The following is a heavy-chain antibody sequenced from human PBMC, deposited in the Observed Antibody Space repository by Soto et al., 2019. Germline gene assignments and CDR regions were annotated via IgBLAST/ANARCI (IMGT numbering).Heavy chain of an antibody. V-gene: IGHV5-10-1*01. CDR2: IDPSDSYT. Sequence: PRASLKISCTGSGYSFTRYWISWVRQMPGKGLEWMGRIDPSDSYTNYSPSFQGHVTISADKSISTAYLQWSSLKASDTAMYYCARHADIVVVPAAIPNWFDPWGQGTLVTVSS. CDR1: GYSFTRYW. D-gene: IGHD2-2*01. CDR3: ARHADIVVVPAAIPNWFDP. J-gene: IGHJ5*02.